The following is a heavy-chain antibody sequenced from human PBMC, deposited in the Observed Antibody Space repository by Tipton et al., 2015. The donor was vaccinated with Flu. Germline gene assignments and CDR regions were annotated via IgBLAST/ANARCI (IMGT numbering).Heavy chain of an antibody. J-gene: IGHJ5*02. Sequence: QVQLVQSGAEVKKPGASVKVSCKASGYTFTSYGISWVRQAPGQGLEWMGWISAYNGNTNYAQKLQGRVTMTTDTSTSTAYMELRSLRSDDTAVYYCARDFGYSSGWVPPVPGHNWFDPWGQGTLVTVSS. D-gene: IGHD6-19*01. V-gene: IGHV1-18*01. CDR1: GYTFTSYG. CDR2: ISAYNGNT. CDR3: ARDFGYSSGWVPPVPGHNWFDP.